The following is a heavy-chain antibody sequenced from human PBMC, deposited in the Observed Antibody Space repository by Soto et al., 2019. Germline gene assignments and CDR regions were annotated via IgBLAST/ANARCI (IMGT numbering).Heavy chain of an antibody. V-gene: IGHV3-23*01. CDR3: AKGKGVGATPDGANC. J-gene: IGHJ4*02. CDR1: GFTFSSNG. D-gene: IGHD1-26*01. Sequence: EVQVLESGGGLVQPGGSLRLSCAASGFTFSSNGMNWVRQAPGKGLEWVSGIRSDGDTTYNADSVKGRFTVSRDTSKNXXXXXXXXLXVEDTAIYYCAKGKGVGATPDGANCWGQGTLVTVSS. CDR2: IRSDGDTT.